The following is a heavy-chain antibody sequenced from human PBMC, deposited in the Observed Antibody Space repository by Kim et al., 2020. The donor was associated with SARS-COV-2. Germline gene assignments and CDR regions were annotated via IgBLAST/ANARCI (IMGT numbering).Heavy chain of an antibody. J-gene: IGHJ6*02. CDR3: IRGRQMDV. CDR1: GFSFADYT. V-gene: IGHV3-49*04. CDR2: TRSKTYGGTT. Sequence: GGSLRLSCTSSGFSFADYTMTWVRQAPGKGLEWVGSTRSKTYGGTTEYAGSVKGRFTISRDDSKSIVYVQMNSLKTEDTAVYYCIRGRQMDVWGQGTTVT.